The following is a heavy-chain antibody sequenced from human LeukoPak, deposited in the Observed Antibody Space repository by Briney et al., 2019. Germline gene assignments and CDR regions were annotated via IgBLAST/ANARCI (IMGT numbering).Heavy chain of an antibody. CDR3: ARETYYDFWSGYYSWGWFDP. CDR2: IYYSGST. Sequence: SETLSLTCGVSGYSISSGYYWSWIRQPPGKGLEWIGYIYYSGSTNYNPSLKSRVTISVDTSKNQFSLKLSSVTAADTAVYYCARETYYDFWSGYYSWGWFDPWGQGTLVTVSS. CDR1: GYSISSGYY. D-gene: IGHD3-3*01. V-gene: IGHV4-61*01. J-gene: IGHJ5*02.